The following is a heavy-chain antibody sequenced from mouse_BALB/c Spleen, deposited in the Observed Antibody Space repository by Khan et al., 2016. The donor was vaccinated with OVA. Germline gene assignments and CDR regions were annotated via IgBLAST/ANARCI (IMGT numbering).Heavy chain of an antibody. V-gene: IGHV1S135*01. CDR3: TRDGYVAWFTY. CDR2: IDPFSGGT. CDR1: GYSFTTYY. D-gene: IGHD2-2*01. J-gene: IGHJ3*01. Sequence: VQLKQSGPELMKPGTSVKISCKASGYSFTTYYIHWVMQSHETSLEWIGYIDPFSGGTTYNQKFKGKATLTVDNSSRTAYIHLSNLTSEDSAVYYCTRDGYVAWFTYWGQGTLVTVSA.